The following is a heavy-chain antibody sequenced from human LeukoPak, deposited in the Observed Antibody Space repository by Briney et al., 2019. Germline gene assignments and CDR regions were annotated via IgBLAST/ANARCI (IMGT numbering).Heavy chain of an antibody. CDR1: GGSISSYY. CDR2: IYYSGST. CDR3: ARAPEMATNPDAFDI. J-gene: IGHJ3*02. Sequence: SETLSLTCTVSGGSISSYYWSWIRQPPGKGLEWIGYIYYSGSTNYNPSLKSRVTISVDTAKNQFSLKLSSVTAADTAVYYCARAPEMATNPDAFDIWGQGTMVTVSS. V-gene: IGHV4-59*12. D-gene: IGHD5-24*01.